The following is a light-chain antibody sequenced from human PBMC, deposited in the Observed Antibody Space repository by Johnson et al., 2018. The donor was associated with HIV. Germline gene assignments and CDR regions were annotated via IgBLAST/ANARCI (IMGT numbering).Light chain of an antibody. CDR1: SSNIGNNY. V-gene: IGLV1-51*02. CDR3: GTWDSSLSVYV. CDR2: ENN. J-gene: IGLJ1*01. Sequence: QSALTQPPSVSAAPGHKVTISCSGSSSNIGNNYVSWYQQLPGTAPKLLIYENNKRPSGIPDRFSGSKSGTSATLGITGLQTGDEADYYCGTWDSSLSVYVFGTGTEVTV.